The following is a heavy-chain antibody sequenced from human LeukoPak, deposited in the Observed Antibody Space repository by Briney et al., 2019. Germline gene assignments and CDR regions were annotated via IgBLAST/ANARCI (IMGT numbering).Heavy chain of an antibody. J-gene: IGHJ4*02. D-gene: IGHD3-22*01. Sequence: PSETLSLTCTVSGGSISNYYWNWIRQPPGKGLEWIGYIFYSGSTNYNPSLKTRVTISVDTSKDQFSLRLSSVTAADAAVYYCARGTMIVVDWGQGTLVTVSS. CDR3: ARGTMIVVD. CDR1: GGSISNYY. V-gene: IGHV4-59*01. CDR2: IFYSGST.